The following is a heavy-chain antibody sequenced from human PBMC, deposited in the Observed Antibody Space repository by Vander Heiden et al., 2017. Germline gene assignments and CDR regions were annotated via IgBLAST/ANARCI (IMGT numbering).Heavy chain of an antibody. CDR2: LHSSGIT. J-gene: IGHJ4*02. Sequence: QVQLQESGPGLVKPSETLSLTCTVSGGSVTSGEYYWNWIRQPPGKGLEWIGYLHSSGITNYKPSLKSRVTISVDTSKNQFSLRLSSVTAADTAVYYCARDSGLGYFDFWGQGTLVIVS. D-gene: IGHD3-10*01. CDR3: ARDSGLGYFDF. V-gene: IGHV4-61*08. CDR1: GGSVTSGEYY.